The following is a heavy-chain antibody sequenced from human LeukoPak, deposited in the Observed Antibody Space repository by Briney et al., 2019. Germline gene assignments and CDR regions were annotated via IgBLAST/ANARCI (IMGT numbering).Heavy chain of an antibody. CDR2: ISSSSSYI. Sequence: PGGSLRLSCAASGLTFSSYSMNWVRQAPGKGLEWVSSISSSSSYIYYADSVKGRFTISRDNAKNSLYLQMNSLRAEDTAVYYCARGSVEWELLTPNFDYWGQGTLVTVSS. D-gene: IGHD1-26*01. CDR3: ARGSVEWELLTPNFDY. V-gene: IGHV3-21*01. J-gene: IGHJ4*02. CDR1: GLTFSSYS.